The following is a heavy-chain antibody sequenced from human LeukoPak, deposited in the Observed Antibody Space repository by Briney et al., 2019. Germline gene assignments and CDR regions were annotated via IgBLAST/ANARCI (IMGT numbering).Heavy chain of an antibody. V-gene: IGHV1-69*05. J-gene: IGHJ4*02. CDR2: IIPIFGTA. Sequence: VASVKVSCKASGGTFSSYAISWVRQAPGQGLEWMGRIIPIFGTANYAQKFQGRVTITTDESTSTAYMELSSLRSEGTAVYYCASATVATTMTWWGQGTLVTVSS. CDR3: ASATVATTMTW. CDR1: GGTFSSYA. D-gene: IGHD5-12*01.